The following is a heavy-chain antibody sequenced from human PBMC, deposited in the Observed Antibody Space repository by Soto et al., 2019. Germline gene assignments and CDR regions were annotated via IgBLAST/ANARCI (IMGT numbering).Heavy chain of an antibody. Sequence: QVQLVQSGAEVKKPGSSVKVSCKASGGTFSSYTISWVRQAPGQGLEWMGRIIPILGIANYAQKFQGRVTITADKSTSTAYMELSSLRSEDTAVYYCARGIIGKQPADYYYYYYMDVWGKGTTVTVSS. J-gene: IGHJ6*03. CDR1: GGTFSSYT. D-gene: IGHD3-16*01. CDR3: ARGIIGKQPADYYYYYYMDV. V-gene: IGHV1-69*02. CDR2: IIPILGIA.